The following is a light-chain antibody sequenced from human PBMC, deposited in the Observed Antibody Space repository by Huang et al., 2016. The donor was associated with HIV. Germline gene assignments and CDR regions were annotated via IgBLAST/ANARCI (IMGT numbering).Light chain of an antibody. J-gene: IGKJ2*01. CDR1: KGIGND. CDR3: LQDFSYPYT. CDR2: TAS. Sequence: AIQMTQSPSSLSASVGDRVTITCRASKGIGNDLAWYQQKPGKAPDLLIYTASGLQTGVPSRFSGGGSGTDFTLTISSLEPEDFATYYCLQDFSYPYTFGQGTKLEIK. V-gene: IGKV1-6*02.